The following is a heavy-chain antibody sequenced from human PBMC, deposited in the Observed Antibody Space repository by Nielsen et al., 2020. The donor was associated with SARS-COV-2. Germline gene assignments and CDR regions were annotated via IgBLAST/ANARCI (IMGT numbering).Heavy chain of an antibody. CDR2: IYYSGAT. D-gene: IGHD6-6*01. V-gene: IGHV4-59*01. Sequence: LSLTCTVSGGSISRYYWSWIRQPPGKGLEWIAYIYYSGATNYNPSLKSRVTISADTSKNQFSLKLRSVTAADTAVYYCAREYSSSPGAFDIWGQGTMVTVSS. J-gene: IGHJ3*02. CDR3: AREYSSSPGAFDI. CDR1: GGSISRYY.